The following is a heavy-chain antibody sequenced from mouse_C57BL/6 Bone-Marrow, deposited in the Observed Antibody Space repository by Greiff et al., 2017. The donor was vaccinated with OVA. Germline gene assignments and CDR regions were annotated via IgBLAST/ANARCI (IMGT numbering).Heavy chain of an antibody. J-gene: IGHJ2*01. CDR2: IYPGSGST. CDR3: ASSPDY. Sequence: SGPELVKPGASVKISCKASGYAFSSSWMNWVKQRPGKGLEWIGDIYPGSGSTNYNEKFKSKATLTVDTSSSTAYMQLSSLTSEDSAVYYCASSPDYWGQGTTLTVSS. CDR1: GYAFSSSW. V-gene: IGHV1-55*01.